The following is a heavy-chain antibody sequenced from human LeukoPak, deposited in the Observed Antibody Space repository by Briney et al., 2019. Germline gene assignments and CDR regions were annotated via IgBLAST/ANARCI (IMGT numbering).Heavy chain of an antibody. Sequence: GGSLGLSCAASGFTFSSYAMSWVRQAPGKGLEWVSLVSAGGGSTYYADSVKGRFTISRDNSKNTLYLQMNSLRTEDTALYYCAKVPNIGSWYGLFHHWGQGTLVTVSS. J-gene: IGHJ1*01. V-gene: IGHV3-23*01. CDR1: GFTFSSYA. CDR3: AKVPNIGSWYGLFHH. CDR2: VSAGGGST. D-gene: IGHD6-13*01.